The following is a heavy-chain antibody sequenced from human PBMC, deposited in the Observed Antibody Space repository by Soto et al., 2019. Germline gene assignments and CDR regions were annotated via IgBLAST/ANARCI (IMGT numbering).Heavy chain of an antibody. D-gene: IGHD3-10*01. V-gene: IGHV1-8*01. CDR2: INPNSGNI. J-gene: IGHJ4*02. CDR3: ARGRASGSYYLLDY. Sequence: ASVKVSCKASGDTFTTYDINWVRQATGHGLEWMGWINPNSGNIGYAQRFQGRVTMTRDAAIRTAYMEVSSLRSDDTAVYYCARGRASGSYYLLDYWGQGTLVTV. CDR1: GDTFTTYD.